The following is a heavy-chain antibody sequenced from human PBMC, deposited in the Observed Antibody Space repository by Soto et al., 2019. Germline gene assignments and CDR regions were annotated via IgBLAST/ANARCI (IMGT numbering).Heavy chain of an antibody. Sequence: QVQLVESGGGVVQPGRSLRLSCAASGFTFRNYAMHWVRQAPGKGLECVAVISYDGGNQFYRDYVKGRFTISRGNSKNTLYLKIKCLRYEDTAIYYCARGDREDLAVVIGVRPGEYGVDVWGQGTTVTVSS. CDR1: GFTFRNYA. D-gene: IGHD2-15*01. J-gene: IGHJ6*02. V-gene: IGHV3-30-3*01. CDR2: ISYDGGNQ. CDR3: ARGDREDLAVVIGVRPGEYGVDV.